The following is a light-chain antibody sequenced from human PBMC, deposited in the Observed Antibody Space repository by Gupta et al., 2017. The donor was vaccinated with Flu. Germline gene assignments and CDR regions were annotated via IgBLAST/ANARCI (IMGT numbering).Light chain of an antibody. V-gene: IGKV3-20*01. CDR1: QSLSSDN. CDR3: QQYGESPQT. J-gene: IGKJ1*01. CDR2: AGA. Sequence: DILLTQPPGTFSLALGERATLSCRASQSLSSDNVAWYQQQRGQAPRLLIYAGASKAAGISDRFTGSGSGTDFTLTINRLEPDDFAMYSCQQYGESPQTFGQGTRVE.